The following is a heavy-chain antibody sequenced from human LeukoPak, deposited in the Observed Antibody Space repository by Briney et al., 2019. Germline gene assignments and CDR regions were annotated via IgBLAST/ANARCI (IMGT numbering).Heavy chain of an antibody. CDR3: ARHDAHGDYAMSDY. D-gene: IGHD4-17*01. J-gene: IGHJ4*02. CDR2: TYYSGST. CDR1: GGSISSYY. V-gene: IGHV4-59*08. Sequence: PSETLSLTCTVSGGSISSYYWSWIRQPPGKGLEWIGYTYYSGSTNYNPSLKSRVTISVDTSKNQFSLKLSSVTAADTAVYYCARHDAHGDYAMSDYWGQGTLVTVSS.